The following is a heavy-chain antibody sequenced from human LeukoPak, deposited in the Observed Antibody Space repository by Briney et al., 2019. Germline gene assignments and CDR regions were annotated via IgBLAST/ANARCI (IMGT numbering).Heavy chain of an antibody. Sequence: SETLSLTCTVSGGSISSYYWSWIRQPAGKGLEWIGRIYTSGSTNYNPSLKSRVTMSVDTSKNQFSLKLSSVTAADTAVYYCARRELTNSRSYFVFDYWGQGTLVTVSS. D-gene: IGHD1-26*01. CDR3: ARRELTNSRSYFVFDY. V-gene: IGHV4-4*07. J-gene: IGHJ4*02. CDR1: GGSISSYY. CDR2: IYTSGST.